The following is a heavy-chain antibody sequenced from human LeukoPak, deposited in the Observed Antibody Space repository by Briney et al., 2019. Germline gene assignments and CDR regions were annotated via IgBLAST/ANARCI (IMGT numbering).Heavy chain of an antibody. D-gene: IGHD2-15*01. CDR1: GGTFSSYA. J-gene: IGHJ4*02. CDR3: ARDDGHYCSGGSCYPYYFDY. CDR2: IIPIFGTA. Sequence: SVKVSCKASGGTFSSYAISWVRQAPGQGLEWMGGIIPIFGTANYAQKFQGRVTITADESTSTAYMELSSLRSEDTAVYYCARDDGHYCSGGSCYPYYFDYWGQGTLVTVSS. V-gene: IGHV1-69*13.